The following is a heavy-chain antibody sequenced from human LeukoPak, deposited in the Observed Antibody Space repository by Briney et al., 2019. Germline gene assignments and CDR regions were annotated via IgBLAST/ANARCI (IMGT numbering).Heavy chain of an antibody. J-gene: IGHJ4*02. CDR3: ARAHGYSYGYIDY. Sequence: GGSLRLSCAASGFTFGSYAMHWVRQAPGKGLEWVAVIWYDGSNKYYADSVKGRFTISRDNSKNTLYLQMNSLRAEDTAVYYCARAHGYSYGYIDYWGQGTLVTVSS. V-gene: IGHV3-33*01. D-gene: IGHD5-18*01. CDR2: IWYDGSNK. CDR1: GFTFGSYA.